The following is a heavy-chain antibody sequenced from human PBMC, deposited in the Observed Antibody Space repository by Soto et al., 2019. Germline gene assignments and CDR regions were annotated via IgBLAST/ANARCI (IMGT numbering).Heavy chain of an antibody. CDR1: GGSISSSRYY. V-gene: IGHV4-39*01. D-gene: IGHD1-26*01. Sequence: QVHLQESGPGLVKPSETLSLTCTVSGGSISSSRYYWGWIRQPPGKGLEWIGSIYYSGSTYYNPSLKSRVTISADTSKNQFALKVSSVTAADTAVYYRARQEGPANFRELRFDYWGQGALVTVSS. J-gene: IGHJ4*02. CDR3: ARQEGPANFRELRFDY. CDR2: IYYSGST.